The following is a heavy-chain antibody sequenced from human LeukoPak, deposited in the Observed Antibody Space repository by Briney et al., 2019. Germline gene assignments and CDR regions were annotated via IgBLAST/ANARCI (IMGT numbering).Heavy chain of an antibody. CDR3: ARQLSSSWPPYYYYMDV. J-gene: IGHJ6*03. CDR2: IYTSGST. V-gene: IGHV4-4*09. CDR1: GGSISSYY. D-gene: IGHD6-13*01. Sequence: SETLSLTCTVSGGSISSYYWSWIRQPPGKGLEWIGYIYTSGSTNYNPSLKSRVTTSVDTSKNQFSLKLSSVTAADTAVYYCARQLSSSWPPYYYYMDVWGKGTTVTVSS.